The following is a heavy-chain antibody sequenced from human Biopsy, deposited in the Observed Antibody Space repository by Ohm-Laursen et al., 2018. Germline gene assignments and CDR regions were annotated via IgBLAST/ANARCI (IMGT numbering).Heavy chain of an antibody. Sequence: SLGLSCAASGFTFGDYYMSWIRQAPGKGLEWLSYISGSGVTKMYADSVKGRFTVSRDNAKNSLYLEMNNLTVEDTAVYYCATDGAGSYNENWGQGTLASVSS. CDR1: GFTFGDYY. CDR2: ISGSGVTK. J-gene: IGHJ4*02. D-gene: IGHD3-10*01. CDR3: ATDGAGSYNEN. V-gene: IGHV3-11*01.